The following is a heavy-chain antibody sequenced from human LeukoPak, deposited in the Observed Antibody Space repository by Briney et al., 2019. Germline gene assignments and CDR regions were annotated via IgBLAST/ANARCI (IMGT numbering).Heavy chain of an antibody. CDR1: GFTFSSYA. Sequence: GGSLRLSCSASGFTFSSYAMHWVRQAPGKGLEYVSAISSNGGSTYYADSVKGRFTISRDNSKNTLYLQMSSLRAEDTAVYYCATPRGDTALDVWGQGTTVTVSS. J-gene: IGHJ6*02. CDR3: ATPRGDTALDV. V-gene: IGHV3-64D*06. CDR2: ISSNGGST. D-gene: IGHD5-18*01.